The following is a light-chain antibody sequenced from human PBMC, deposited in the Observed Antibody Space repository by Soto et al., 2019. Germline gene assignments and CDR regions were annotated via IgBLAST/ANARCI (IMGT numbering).Light chain of an antibody. J-gene: IGKJ1*01. CDR2: WAS. CDR1: QSVLYSSNNKNY. V-gene: IGKV4-1*01. CDR3: QQYYSVPWM. Sequence: DIVMTQSPDSLAVSLGERATINCKSSQSVLYSSNNKNYVAWYQQKPGQPPKMLIYWASTRESGVPDRFSGSGSGTDFTLNISSLQAEDVAVYYCQQYYSVPWMFGQGTKVEIK.